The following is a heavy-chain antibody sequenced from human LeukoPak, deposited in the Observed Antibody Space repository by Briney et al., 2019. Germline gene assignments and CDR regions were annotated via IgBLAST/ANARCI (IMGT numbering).Heavy chain of an antibody. CDR2: INPNSGGT. J-gene: IGHJ4*02. CDR3: AGVAVAGNDY. V-gene: IGHV1-2*02. D-gene: IGHD6-19*01. Sequence: GASVKVSCMASGYTFTGYYMHWVRQAPGQGLEWMGWINPNSGGTNFAQQFQGRVTMTRDTSISTAYMELSRLRSDDTAVYYCAGVAVAGNDYWGQGTLVTVSS. CDR1: GYTFTGYY.